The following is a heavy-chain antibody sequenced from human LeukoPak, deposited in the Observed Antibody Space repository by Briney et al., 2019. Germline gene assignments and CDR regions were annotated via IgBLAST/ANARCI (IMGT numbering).Heavy chain of an antibody. CDR1: GFTFSSYA. J-gene: IGHJ5*02. CDR3: ARDTTLARFYDFWSGYFGWFDP. D-gene: IGHD3-3*01. CDR2: ITYDGSNK. V-gene: IGHV3-30-3*01. Sequence: GGSLRLSCAASGFTFSSYAMHWVRQAPGKGLEWVAFITYDGSNKYYADSVKGRFTISRDNSKNTLYLQMNTLSAEDTAVYYCARDTTLARFYDFWSGYFGWFDPWGQGTLVTVSS.